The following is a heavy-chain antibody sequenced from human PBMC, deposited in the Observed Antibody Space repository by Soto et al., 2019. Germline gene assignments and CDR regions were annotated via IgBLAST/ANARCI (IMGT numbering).Heavy chain of an antibody. D-gene: IGHD4-17*01. CDR3: ARVSSPVTIPIDY. CDR1: GYTFTSYG. CDR2: ISAYNGNT. V-gene: IGHV1-18*01. Sequence: QVQLVQSGAEVKKPGASVKVSCKASGYTFTSYGISWVRQAPGQGLEWMGWISAYNGNTNYAQTLQGRVTMTTDTXTSTAYMELRSLRSDAPAVYYCARVSSPVTIPIDYWGQGTLVTVSS. J-gene: IGHJ4*02.